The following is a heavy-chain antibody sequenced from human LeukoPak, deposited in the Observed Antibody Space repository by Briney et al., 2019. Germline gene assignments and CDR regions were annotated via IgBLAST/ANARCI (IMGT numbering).Heavy chain of an antibody. Sequence: GGSLRLSCAPSGFTFIDYYMSWVRQAPGKGLEWLSYISASSSFTIYADSVKGRFTISRDNAKNSLYLQMNSLRAEDTAVYYCARVTLYGESALDYWGQGALVTVSS. CDR1: GFTFIDYY. J-gene: IGHJ4*02. D-gene: IGHD4-17*01. CDR3: ARVTLYGESALDY. V-gene: IGHV3-11*06. CDR2: ISASSSFT.